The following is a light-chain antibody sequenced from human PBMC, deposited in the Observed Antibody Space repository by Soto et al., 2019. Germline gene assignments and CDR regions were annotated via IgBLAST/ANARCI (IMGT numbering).Light chain of an antibody. V-gene: IGKV3D-15*01. CDR2: GPH. CDR1: QSVSSN. Sequence: EIVMTQSPATLSVSPGERATLSCRSSQSVSSNLAWYQQKPGQAPRLLSYGPHNKAPGNPDRFRGRGARTDFTLTISRLEPEDFATYYCQHLNRYPFTFGKGTRLEIK. J-gene: IGKJ5*01. CDR3: QHLNRYPFT.